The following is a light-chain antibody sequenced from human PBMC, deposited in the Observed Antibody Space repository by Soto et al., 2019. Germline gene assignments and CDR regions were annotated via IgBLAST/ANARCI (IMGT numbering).Light chain of an antibody. CDR1: SSNIGNNY. Sequence: QSVLTQPPSASGTPGQRVTISCPGSSSNIGNNYVYWYQQLPGTAPTLLIYRNDQRPSRVPDRFSGFKYGTSASLAISGLRSEDEADYYCSSWDDSLKGYVVFGGGTKLTVL. CDR2: RND. V-gene: IGLV1-47*01. J-gene: IGLJ2*01. CDR3: SSWDDSLKGYVV.